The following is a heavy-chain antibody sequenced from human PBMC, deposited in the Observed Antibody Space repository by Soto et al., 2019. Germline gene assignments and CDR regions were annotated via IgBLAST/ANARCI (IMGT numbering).Heavy chain of an antibody. CDR3: ATDLRGYCSGGSCKTFDP. D-gene: IGHD2-15*01. CDR1: GGTFSSYA. Sequence: QVQLVQSGAEVKKPGSSVKVSCKASGGTFSSYAISWVRQAPGQGLEWMGGIIPIFGTANYAQKFQGRVTNTAYKSTSTASMELSSLRSEDTAVYYFATDLRGYCSGGSCKTFDPWGQGTLVTVSS. J-gene: IGHJ5*02. V-gene: IGHV1-69*14. CDR2: IIPIFGTA.